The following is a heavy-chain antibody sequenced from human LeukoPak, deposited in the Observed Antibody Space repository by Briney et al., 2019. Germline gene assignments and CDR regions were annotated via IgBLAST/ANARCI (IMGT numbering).Heavy chain of an antibody. D-gene: IGHD2-21*01. CDR2: INPNSGGT. Sequence: ASVKVSCKASGYTFTGYYMHWVRQAPGQGLEWMGWINPNSGGTNFAQKFQGRVTMTRDTSISTAYMELSRLRFDDTAVYYCAREYYGRALDPWGQGTLVTVSS. CDR1: GYTFTGYY. CDR3: AREYYGRALDP. J-gene: IGHJ5*02. V-gene: IGHV1-2*02.